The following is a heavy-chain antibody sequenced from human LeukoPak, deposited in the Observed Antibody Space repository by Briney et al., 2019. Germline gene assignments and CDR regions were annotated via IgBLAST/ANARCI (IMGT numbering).Heavy chain of an antibody. J-gene: IGHJ4*02. CDR2: ISGSGENT. D-gene: IGHD2/OR15-2a*01. CDR3: AKGPLLWD. V-gene: IGHV3-23*01. Sequence: AGSLTPSCPASGFTFSSSSMSWVRPPPGKGLEWVSSISGSGENTYYADSVKGRFTISRDNSKNTLYLQMNSLRAEDTAVYYCAKGPLLWDWGQGTLVTVSS. CDR1: GFTFSSSS.